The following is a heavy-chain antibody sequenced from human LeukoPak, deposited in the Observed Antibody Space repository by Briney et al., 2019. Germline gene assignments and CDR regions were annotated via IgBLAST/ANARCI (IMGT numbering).Heavy chain of an antibody. J-gene: IGHJ5*02. CDR1: GGSFSGYY. CDR3: ARGRRWFGELFVWFDP. Sequence: SDTLSLTCAVYGGSFSGYYWSWIRQPPGKGLEWIGEINHSGSTNYNPSLKSRVTISVDTSKNQFSLKLSSVTAADTAVYYCARGRRWFGELFVWFDPWGQGTLVTVSS. V-gene: IGHV4-34*01. D-gene: IGHD3-10*01. CDR2: INHSGST.